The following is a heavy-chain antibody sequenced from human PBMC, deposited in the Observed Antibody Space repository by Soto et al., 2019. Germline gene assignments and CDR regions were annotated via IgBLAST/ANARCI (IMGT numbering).Heavy chain of an antibody. J-gene: IGHJ3*02. V-gene: IGHV4-4*02. CDR3: ATWGRTAFDT. CDR1: RGAMSSSDW. CDR2: TYHSGNT. D-gene: IGHD3-16*01. Sequence: QLQESGPGVVEPSGTLSLTCAVSRGAMSSSDWWCWVRQAPGKGLEWIGETYHSGNTNYNPSLKSRVTFSVDNSKNPFSLCLSSVSAADTGVYYCATWGRTAFDTWGQGTMVSVSS.